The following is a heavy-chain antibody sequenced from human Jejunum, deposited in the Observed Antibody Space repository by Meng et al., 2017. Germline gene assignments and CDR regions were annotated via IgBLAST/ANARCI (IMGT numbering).Heavy chain of an antibody. V-gene: IGHV3-15*01. D-gene: IGHD7-27*01. Sequence: EGQLVEVGGGLVKPGGSLRLSRAASGFAFTNAWMSWVRQAPGKGLEWVGRIKSNKDGETADYAAPVKGRFTISRDDSKNTLYLQMSSLKTEDTAVYYCTTIYWGYWGQGTLVTVSS. J-gene: IGHJ4*02. CDR1: GFAFTNAW. CDR2: IKSNKDGETA. CDR3: TTIYWGY.